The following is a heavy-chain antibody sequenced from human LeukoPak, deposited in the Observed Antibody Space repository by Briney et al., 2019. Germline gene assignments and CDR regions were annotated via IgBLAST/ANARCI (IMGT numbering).Heavy chain of an antibody. CDR2: ISAYNGNT. V-gene: IGHV1-18*01. CDR1: GYTFTSYG. Sequence: GASVKVSCKASGYTFTSYGISWVRKAPGQGLEWMGWISAYNGNTNYAQKLQGRVTMTTDTSTSTAYMELRSLRSDDTAVYYCARWDMITFGGVIPLDAFDIWGQGTMVTVSS. J-gene: IGHJ3*02. CDR3: ARWDMITFGGVIPLDAFDI. D-gene: IGHD3-16*02.